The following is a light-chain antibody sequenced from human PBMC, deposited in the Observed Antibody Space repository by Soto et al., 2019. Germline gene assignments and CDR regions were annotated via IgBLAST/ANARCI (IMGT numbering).Light chain of an antibody. J-gene: IGLJ3*02. CDR3: QSYDSTLSASV. CDR2: VNN. V-gene: IGLV1-40*01. Sequence: QSVLTQPPSVSGAPGQRVTISCTGSSSNIGAGYDVRWYQQVTGTAPKLLIYVNNNRPSGVPDRFSGSKSGTSASLVITGLQSEDEADYYCQSYDSTLSASVFGGGTKLTVL. CDR1: SSNIGAGYD.